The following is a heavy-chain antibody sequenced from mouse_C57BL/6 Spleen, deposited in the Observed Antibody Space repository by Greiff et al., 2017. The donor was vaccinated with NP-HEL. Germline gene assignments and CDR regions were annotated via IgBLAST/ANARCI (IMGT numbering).Heavy chain of an antibody. CDR2: LSSGSSTI. D-gene: IGHD2-4*01. Sequence: EVKLVESGGGLVKPGGSLKLSCAASGFTFSDYGMHWVRQAPEKGLEWVAYLSSGSSTIYYADTVKGRFPISRDNAKNTLVLQMTSLRSEDTAMYYCARDYDYPYYAMDYWGQGTSVTVSS. J-gene: IGHJ4*01. CDR3: ARDYDYPYYAMDY. CDR1: GFTFSDYG. V-gene: IGHV5-17*01.